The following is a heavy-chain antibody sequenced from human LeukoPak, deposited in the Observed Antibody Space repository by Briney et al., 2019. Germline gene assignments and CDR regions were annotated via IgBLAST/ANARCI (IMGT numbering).Heavy chain of an antibody. CDR3: ARTYYGSGGTPGWWFDP. D-gene: IGHD3-10*01. CDR1: GESISSYY. Sequence: SGTLSLTCTVSGESISSYYWSWIRQPPGKGLEWIGYIYYSGSTNYNPSLKSRVTISVDTSKNQFSLKLSSVTAADTAVYYCARTYYGSGGTPGWWFDPWGQGTLVTVSS. J-gene: IGHJ5*02. CDR2: IYYSGST. V-gene: IGHV4-59*01.